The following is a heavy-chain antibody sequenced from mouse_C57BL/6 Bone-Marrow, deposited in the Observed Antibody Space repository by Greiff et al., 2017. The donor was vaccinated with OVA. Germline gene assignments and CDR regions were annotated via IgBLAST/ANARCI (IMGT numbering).Heavy chain of an antibody. J-gene: IGHJ1*01. V-gene: IGHV5-6*01. CDR3: ERQGRVIRYWYVDV. Sequence: EVQLVESGGDLVKPGGSLKLSCAASGFTFSSYGMSWVRQTPDKRLEWVATISSGGSYTYYPDSVKGRYTISRDNAENTRNLQMSSLKSEDTAMYYGERQGRVIRYWYVDVEGAGTTVTVTS. CDR2: ISSGGSYT. CDR1: GFTFSSYG.